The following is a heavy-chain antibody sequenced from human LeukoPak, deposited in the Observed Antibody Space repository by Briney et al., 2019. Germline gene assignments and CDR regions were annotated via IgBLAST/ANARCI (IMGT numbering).Heavy chain of an antibody. J-gene: IGHJ4*02. CDR2: MNPNSGNT. D-gene: IGHD3-3*01. Sequence: ASVKVSCKASGYTFTSYDINWVRQATGQGLEWMGWMNPNSGNTGYAQKFQGRVTITRNTSISTAYMELSSLRSEDTAVYYCARAGPKDFWSGYAYYFDYWGQGTLVTVSS. CDR3: ARAGPKDFWSGYAYYFDY. V-gene: IGHV1-8*03. CDR1: GYTFTSYD.